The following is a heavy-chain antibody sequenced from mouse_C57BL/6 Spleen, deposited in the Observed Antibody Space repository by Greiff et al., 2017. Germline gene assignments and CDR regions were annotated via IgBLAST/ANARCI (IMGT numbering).Heavy chain of an antibody. Sequence: VQLQQSGAELVKPGASVKLSCKASGYTFTSYWMHWVKQRPGQGLEWIGMIHPTSGSTNYNEKFKSKATLTVDKSSSTAYMQLSSLTSEDSAVYYCARWGYWYFDVWGTGTTVTVSA. CDR3: ARWGYWYFDV. V-gene: IGHV1-64*01. CDR1: GYTFTSYW. CDR2: IHPTSGST. J-gene: IGHJ1*03.